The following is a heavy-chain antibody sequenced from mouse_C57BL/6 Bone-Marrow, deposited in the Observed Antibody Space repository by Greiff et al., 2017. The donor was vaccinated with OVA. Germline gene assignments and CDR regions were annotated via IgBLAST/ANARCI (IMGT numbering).Heavy chain of an antibody. CDR2: IDPEDGDT. CDR1: GFNIKDYY. J-gene: IGHJ1*03. CDR3: TTDYGSSYWYFDV. V-gene: IGHV14-1*01. Sequence: EVQLQQSGAELVRPGASVKLSCTASGFNIKDYYMHWVKQRPEQGLEWIGRIDPEDGDTEYAQKFQGKATMTADTSSNTAYLQLSSLTSEDTAVYYCTTDYGSSYWYFDVWGTGTTVTVSS. D-gene: IGHD1-1*01.